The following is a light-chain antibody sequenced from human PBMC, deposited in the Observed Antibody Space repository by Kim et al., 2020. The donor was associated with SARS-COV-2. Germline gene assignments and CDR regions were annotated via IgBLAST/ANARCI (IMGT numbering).Light chain of an antibody. V-gene: IGLV2-14*04. Sequence: GQSITISCTGTSSDVGGYKYVCWYQQHPGKAPKLMIYDVTKRPSGVSNRFSGSKSGNTASLTISGLQAEDEADYYCSSYTTSSTWVFGGGTQLTVL. CDR2: DVT. CDR1: SSDVGGYKY. CDR3: SSYTTSSTWV. J-gene: IGLJ3*02.